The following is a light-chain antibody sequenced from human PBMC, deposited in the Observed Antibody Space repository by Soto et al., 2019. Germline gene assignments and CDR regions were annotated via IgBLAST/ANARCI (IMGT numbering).Light chain of an antibody. CDR1: TGVVTGAYY. CDR2: STS. CDR3: LLYYGGVLV. Sequence: QTVVTQEPSLTVSPGGTVTLTCASSTGVVTGAYYPNWFQQKPGQAPMTLIYSTSHKHSWTPARFSGSLLGGKAALTLSGVQPEDEAAYYCLLYYGGVLVFGGGTKVTVL. J-gene: IGLJ3*02. V-gene: IGLV7-43*01.